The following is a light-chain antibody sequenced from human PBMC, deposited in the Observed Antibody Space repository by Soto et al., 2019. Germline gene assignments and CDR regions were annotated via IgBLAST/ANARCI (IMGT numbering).Light chain of an antibody. CDR1: QNVNGW. CDR2: KAS. V-gene: IGKV1-5*03. Sequence: DIQMTQSPSTLSASVGDRVTITCRASQNVNGWLAWYQQKPGKAPKLLIIKASTLESGVPSRFSGRGFGTEFTLTISSLQTDDFATYYCQQYDSRCTFGQGTKVEVK. J-gene: IGKJ1*01. CDR3: QQYDSRCT.